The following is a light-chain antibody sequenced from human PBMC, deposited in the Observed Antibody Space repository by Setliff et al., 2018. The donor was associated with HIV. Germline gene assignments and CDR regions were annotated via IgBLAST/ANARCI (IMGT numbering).Light chain of an antibody. Sequence: SVLTQPASVSGSPGQSTTISCTGTSSDVGTYNYVSWYQQHPGKAPKLIIYDFSKRPSGVSNRFSGSKSGNTASLTISGLQAEDEADYYCSSYTSSSTYVFGTGTKVTVL. V-gene: IGLV2-14*03. J-gene: IGLJ1*01. CDR3: SSYTSSSTYV. CDR1: SSDVGTYNY. CDR2: DFS.